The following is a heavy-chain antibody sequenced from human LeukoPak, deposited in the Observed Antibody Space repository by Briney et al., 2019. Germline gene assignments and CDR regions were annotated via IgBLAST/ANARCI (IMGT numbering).Heavy chain of an antibody. D-gene: IGHD2-21*02. CDR2: IYSGGST. CDR3: ARYYCGGDCYVDY. J-gene: IGHJ4*02. V-gene: IGHV3-53*01. Sequence: GGSLRLSCAASGFTVSSNYMSWDRQAPGKGLEWVSVIYSGGSTYYADSVKGRFTISRDNSKNTLYLQMNSLRAEDTAVYYCARYYCGGDCYVDYWGQGTLVTVSS. CDR1: GFTVSSNY.